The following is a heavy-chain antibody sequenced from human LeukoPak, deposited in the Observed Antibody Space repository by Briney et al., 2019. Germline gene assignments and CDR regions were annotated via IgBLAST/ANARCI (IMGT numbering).Heavy chain of an antibody. CDR2: INPNSGGT. V-gene: IGHV1-2*06. J-gene: IGHJ6*03. CDR3: AREGRFLEWLFEYYYYMDV. D-gene: IGHD3-3*01. Sequence: ASVKVSCXASGYTFTGYYMHWVRQAPGQGLEWMGRINPNSGGTNYAQKFQGRVTMTRDTSISTAYMELSRLRSDDTAVYYCAREGRFLEWLFEYYYYMDVWGKGTTVTVSS. CDR1: GYTFTGYY.